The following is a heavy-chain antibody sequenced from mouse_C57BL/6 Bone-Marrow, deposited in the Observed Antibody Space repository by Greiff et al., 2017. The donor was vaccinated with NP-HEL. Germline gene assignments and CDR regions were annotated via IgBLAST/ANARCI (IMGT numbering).Heavy chain of an antibody. CDR2: ISYDGSN. V-gene: IGHV3-6*01. D-gene: IGHD2-4*01. CDR3: AREGIYYDYDHYYAMDY. J-gene: IGHJ4*01. CDR1: GYSITSGYY. Sequence: EVKLVESGPGLVKPSQSLSLTCSVTGYSITSGYYWNWIRQFPGNKLEWMGYISYDGSNNYNPSLKNRISITRDTSKNQFFLKLNSVTTEDTATYYCAREGIYYDYDHYYAMDYWGQGTSVTVSS.